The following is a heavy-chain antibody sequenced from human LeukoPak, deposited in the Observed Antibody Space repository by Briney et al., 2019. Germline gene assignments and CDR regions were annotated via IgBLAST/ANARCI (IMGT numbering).Heavy chain of an antibody. Sequence: SETLSLTCAVSGGSISSGGYPWSWIRQPPGKGLEWIGYIYHSGSTYYNPSLKSRVTISVDTSKNQFSLKLSSVTAADTAVYYCARAGYSSHDAFDIWGQGTMVTVSS. CDR2: IYHSGST. V-gene: IGHV4-30-2*01. D-gene: IGHD6-13*01. CDR3: ARAGYSSHDAFDI. CDR1: GGSISSGGYP. J-gene: IGHJ3*02.